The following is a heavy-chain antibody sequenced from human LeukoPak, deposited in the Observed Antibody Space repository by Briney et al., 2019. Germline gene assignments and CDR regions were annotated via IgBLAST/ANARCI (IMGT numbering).Heavy chain of an antibody. CDR1: GGTFSSYG. CDR2: IIPIFGTP. V-gene: IGHV1-69*01. J-gene: IGHJ4*02. D-gene: IGHD3-22*01. CDR3: ARVSYDSRGYDY. Sequence: ASVKVSCKASGGTFSSYGISWARQAPGQGLEWMGGIIPIFGTPDYAQKFQDRVTITADEDTSTAYMEVNSLTSDDTAIYYCARVSYDSRGYDYWGQGTLVTVSS.